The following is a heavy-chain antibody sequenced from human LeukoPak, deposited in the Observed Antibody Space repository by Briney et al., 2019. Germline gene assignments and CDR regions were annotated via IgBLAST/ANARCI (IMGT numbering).Heavy chain of an antibody. Sequence: SETLSLTCTVSGSYISSSRYSWGWIRQPPGKGLEWIGNIYYTGTTYSNPSLKSRVTISVDTFKNQFSLKLSSVTAADTAVYYCARGLELLWFGELSGDGGYYMDVWGKGTTVTVSS. J-gene: IGHJ6*03. CDR2: IYYTGTT. D-gene: IGHD3-10*01. V-gene: IGHV4-39*07. CDR1: GSYISSSRYS. CDR3: ARGLELLWFGELSGDGGYYMDV.